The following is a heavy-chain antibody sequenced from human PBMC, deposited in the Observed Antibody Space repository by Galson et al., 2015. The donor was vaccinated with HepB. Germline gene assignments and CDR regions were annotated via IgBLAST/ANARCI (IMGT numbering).Heavy chain of an antibody. CDR1: GFTFSSYS. J-gene: IGHJ4*02. D-gene: IGHD3-22*01. CDR2: ISSSSSYI. CDR3: ARGSITMIVVPDY. V-gene: IGHV3-21*01. Sequence: SLRLSCAASGFTFSSYSMNWVRQAPGKGLEWVSSISSSSSYIYYADSVKGRFTISRDNAKNSLYLQMNSLRAEDTAVYYGARGSITMIVVPDYWGQGTLVTVSS.